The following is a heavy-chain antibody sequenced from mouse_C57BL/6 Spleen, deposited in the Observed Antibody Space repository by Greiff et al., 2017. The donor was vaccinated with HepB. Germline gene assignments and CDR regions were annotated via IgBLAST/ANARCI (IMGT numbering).Heavy chain of an antibody. V-gene: IGHV1-64*01. CDR1: GYTFTSYW. J-gene: IGHJ1*03. Sequence: QVQLQQPGAELVKPGASVKLSCKASGYTFTSYWMHWVKQRPGQGLEWIGMIHPNSGSTNYNEKFKSKATLTVDKSSSTAYMQLSSLTYEYSAVYYCARSAYYSNVPYWYFDVWGTGTTVTVSS. CDR2: IHPNSGST. CDR3: ARSAYYSNVPYWYFDV. D-gene: IGHD2-5*01.